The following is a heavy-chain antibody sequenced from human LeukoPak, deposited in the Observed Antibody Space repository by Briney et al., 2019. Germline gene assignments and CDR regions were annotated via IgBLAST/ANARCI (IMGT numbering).Heavy chain of an antibody. CDR3: ARHTRYQLLDY. J-gene: IGHJ4*02. D-gene: IGHD2-2*01. CDR1: GYRFTSYW. Sequence: GEPLKISCKGSGYRFTSYWIGWVRQMPGKGLEWMGIIYPGDSDTRYSPSFKGQVTISADKSISTAYLQWSSLKASDTAMYYCARHTRYQLLDYWGQGTLVTVSS. CDR2: IYPGDSDT. V-gene: IGHV5-51*01.